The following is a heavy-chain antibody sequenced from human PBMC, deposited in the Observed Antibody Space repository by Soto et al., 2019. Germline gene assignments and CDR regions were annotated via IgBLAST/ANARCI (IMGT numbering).Heavy chain of an antibody. CDR2: ISNRGDT. J-gene: IGHJ3*02. V-gene: IGHV3-66*01. D-gene: IGHD2-15*01. CDR1: GFIVSDTY. CDR3: ARDPRYCRGGSCSITGDAYDI. Sequence: GGSLRLSCTASGFIVSDTYVNWVRQAPGKGLEWVSVISNRGDTHYADSMRGRFNLSRDISDNTLHLQMNNLRVEDTAVYYCARDPRYCRGGSCSITGDAYDIWGQGTMVTVSS.